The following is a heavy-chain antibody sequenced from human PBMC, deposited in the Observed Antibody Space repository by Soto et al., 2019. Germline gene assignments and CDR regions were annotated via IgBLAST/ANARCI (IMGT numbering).Heavy chain of an antibody. CDR2: IYPGDSDT. V-gene: IGHV5-51*01. Sequence: GESLKIPCKGPEYNFSTYGIACVRQMPGKGLEWMDIIYPGDSDTRYSPSFQGQVTISADKSISTAHLQWSSLKASDTAMYYCARQISHYDSWSNEYYYYGLDVWGQGTTVTVSS. CDR1: EYNFSTYG. D-gene: IGHD3-3*01. J-gene: IGHJ6*02. CDR3: ARQISHYDSWSNEYYYYGLDV.